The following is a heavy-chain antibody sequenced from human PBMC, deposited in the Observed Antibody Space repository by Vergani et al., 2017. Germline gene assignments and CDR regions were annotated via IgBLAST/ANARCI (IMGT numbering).Heavy chain of an antibody. CDR3: ARDYTYYYGSGSLRNFDY. V-gene: IGHV1-18*04. CDR2: ISAYNGNT. J-gene: IGHJ4*02. Sequence: QVQLVQSGAEVKKPGASVKVSCKASGYTFTSYGISWVRQAPGQGLEWMGWISAYNGNTNYAPKLQGRVTMTTDTSTSTAYMELRSLRSDDTAVYYCARDYTYYYGSGSLRNFDYWGQGTLVTVSS. D-gene: IGHD3-10*01. CDR1: GYTFTSYG.